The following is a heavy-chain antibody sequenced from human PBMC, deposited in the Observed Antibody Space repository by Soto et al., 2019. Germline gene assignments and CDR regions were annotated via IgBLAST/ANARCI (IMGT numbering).Heavy chain of an antibody. J-gene: IGHJ3*02. CDR1: GFTFSGSA. D-gene: IGHD3-9*01. CDR3: TRRPSDILTGLDI. Sequence: GGSLRLCCAASGFTFSGSAMHWVRQASGKGLEWVGRIRSKANSYATAYAASVKGRFTISRDDSKNTAYLQMNSLKTEDTAVYYCTRRPSDILTGLDIWGQGTMVTVSS. CDR2: IRSKANSYAT. V-gene: IGHV3-73*01.